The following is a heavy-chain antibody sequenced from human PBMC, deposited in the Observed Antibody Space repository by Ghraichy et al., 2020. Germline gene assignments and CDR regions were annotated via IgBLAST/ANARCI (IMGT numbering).Heavy chain of an antibody. D-gene: IGHD3-3*01. J-gene: IGHJ6*02. V-gene: IGHV3-21*01. CDR3: ARVQAGTYYDFWLPPYGMDV. Sequence: GGSLRLSCAASGFTFSSYSMNWVRQAPGKGLEWVSSISSSSSYIYYADSVKGRFTISRDNAKNSLYLQMNSLRAEDTAVYYCARVQAGTYYDFWLPPYGMDVWGQGTTVTVSS. CDR1: GFTFSSYS. CDR2: ISSSSSYI.